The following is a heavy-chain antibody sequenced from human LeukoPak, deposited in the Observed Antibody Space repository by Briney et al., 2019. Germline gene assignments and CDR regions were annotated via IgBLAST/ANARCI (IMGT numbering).Heavy chain of an antibody. CDR1: GGSFSGYY. D-gene: IGHD3-22*01. J-gene: IGHJ4*02. V-gene: IGHV4-34*01. CDR3: ASLKRDSSGYYYGD. Sequence: PSETLSLTCAVYGGSFSGYYWSWIRQPPGKGLEWIGEINHSGSTNYNPSLKSRVTISVDTSKNQFSLKLSSVTAADTAVYYCASLKRDSSGYYYGDWGQGTLVTVSS. CDR2: INHSGST.